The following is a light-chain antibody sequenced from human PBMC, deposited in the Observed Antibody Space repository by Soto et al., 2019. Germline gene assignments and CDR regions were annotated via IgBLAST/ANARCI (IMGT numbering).Light chain of an antibody. CDR3: QEYNSAPDT. CDR2: SAS. Sequence: DIQMTQSPSSLSASVGDRVTITCPASQGIGNYLAWYQQKPGKGPKLLIYSASTLQSGVPSRFSGSGSGTDFTLTISSLQPEDVATYYCQEYNSAPDTFGQGTKLEI. J-gene: IGKJ2*01. V-gene: IGKV1-27*01. CDR1: QGIGNY.